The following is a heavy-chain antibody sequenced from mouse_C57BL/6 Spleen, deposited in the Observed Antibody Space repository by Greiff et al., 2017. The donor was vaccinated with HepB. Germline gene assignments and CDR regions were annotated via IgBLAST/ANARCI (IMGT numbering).Heavy chain of an antibody. V-gene: IGHV3-6*01. D-gene: IGHD2-12*01. J-gene: IGHJ4*01. CDR2: ISYDGSN. Sequence: EVKLVESGPGLVKPSQSLSLTCSVTGYSITSGYYWNWIRQFPGNKLEWMGYISYDGSNNYNPSLKNRISITRDTSKNQFFLKLNSVTTEDTATYYCARGYYRGAMDYWGQGTSVTVSS. CDR1: GYSITSGYY. CDR3: ARGYYRGAMDY.